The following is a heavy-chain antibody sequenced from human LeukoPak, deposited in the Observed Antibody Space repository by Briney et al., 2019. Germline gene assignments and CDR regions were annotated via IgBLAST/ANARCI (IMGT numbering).Heavy chain of an antibody. D-gene: IGHD2-21*01. CDR1: GGTFSCYA. CDR2: IIPIFGTA. J-gene: IGHJ4*02. V-gene: IGHV1-69*13. CDR3: ASGEYCGGDCYSDY. Sequence: SVKVSCKASGGTFSCYAISWVRQAPGQGLEWMGGIIPIFGTANYAQKFQGRVTITADESTSTAYMELSSLRSEDTAVYYCASGEYCGGDCYSDYWGQGTLVTVSS.